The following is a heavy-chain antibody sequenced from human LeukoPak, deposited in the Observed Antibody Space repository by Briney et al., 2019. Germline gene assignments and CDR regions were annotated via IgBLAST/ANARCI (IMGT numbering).Heavy chain of an antibody. CDR3: ARGPLPTTKGGVDY. CDR2: IYSGGST. Sequence: HTGGSLRLSCAASGFTVSSNYMSWVRQAPGKGLEWVSVIYSGGSTYYADSVKGRYTISRDNSKNTLYLQMNGLRAEDTAVYYCARGPLPTTKGGVDYWGQGTLVTVSS. V-gene: IGHV3-53*01. J-gene: IGHJ4*02. D-gene: IGHD1-1*01. CDR1: GFTVSSNY.